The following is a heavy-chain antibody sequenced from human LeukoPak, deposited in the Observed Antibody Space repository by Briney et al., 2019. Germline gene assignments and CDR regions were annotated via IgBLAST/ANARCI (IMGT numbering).Heavy chain of an antibody. V-gene: IGHV4-59*01. Sequence: KASETLSLTCTVSGGSISNYYWSWLRRPPGKGLEWIGYIYYSGSTSYNPSLKTRVTISLDTSKNQFSLKLSSVTAADTAVYYCASGRGYNYFDYWGQGTLVTVSS. CDR3: ASGRGYNYFDY. J-gene: IGHJ4*02. CDR1: GGSISNYY. D-gene: IGHD5-12*01. CDR2: IYYSGST.